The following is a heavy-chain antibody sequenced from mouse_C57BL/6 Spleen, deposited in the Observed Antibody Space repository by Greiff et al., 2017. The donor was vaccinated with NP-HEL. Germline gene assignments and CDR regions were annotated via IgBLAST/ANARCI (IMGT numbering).Heavy chain of an antibody. V-gene: IGHV1-82*01. CDR1: GYAFSSSW. D-gene: IGHD1-3*01. J-gene: IGHJ3*01. Sequence: VQLQQSGPELVKPGASVKISCKASGYAFSSSWMNWVKQRPGKGLEWIGRIYPGDGDTNYNGKCKGKATLTADKSSSTAYMQRSSLTSEDSAVYFCARARSSFAYWGQGTLVTVSA. CDR2: IYPGDGDT. CDR3: ARARSSFAY.